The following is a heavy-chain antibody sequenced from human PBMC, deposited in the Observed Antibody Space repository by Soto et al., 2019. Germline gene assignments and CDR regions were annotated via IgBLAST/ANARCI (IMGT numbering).Heavy chain of an antibody. Sequence: GPTQVIRTEALALTCAFSGCSLTTSGVGVGWIRQPPGKALEWLALIYWNDEKRYSPSLKSRLTITKDTSKNQVVLTMTNMDPVDTATYHCAHRLRWLANFDYWGQGTLVTVSS. J-gene: IGHJ4*02. V-gene: IGHV2-5*01. CDR3: AHRLRWLANFDY. CDR2: IYWNDEK. D-gene: IGHD6-19*01. CDR1: GCSLTTSGVG.